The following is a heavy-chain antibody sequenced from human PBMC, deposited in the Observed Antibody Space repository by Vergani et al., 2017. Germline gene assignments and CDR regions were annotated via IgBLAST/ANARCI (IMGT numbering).Heavy chain of an antibody. CDR3: AGHSLWFGELLTG. CDR2: INSDGSST. V-gene: IGHV3-74*01. D-gene: IGHD3-10*01. CDR1: GFTFSSYW. J-gene: IGHJ4*02. Sequence: EVQLVESGGGLVQPGGSLRLSCAASGFTFSSYWMHWVRQAPGKGLVWVSRINSDGSSTSYADSVKGRFTISRDNAKNTLYLQMNSLRAEDTAVYYCAGHSLWFGELLTGWGQGTLVTVSS.